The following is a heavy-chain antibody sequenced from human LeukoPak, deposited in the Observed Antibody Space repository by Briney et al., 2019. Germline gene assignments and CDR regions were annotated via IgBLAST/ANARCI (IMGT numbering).Heavy chain of an antibody. Sequence: SETLSLTCTVSGGSISSYYWSWIRQPPGKGLEWIGYIYYSGSTNYNPSLKSRVTISVDTSKNQFSLKLSSATAADTAVYYCARGYYGSGSSPNFDYWGQGTLVTVSS. V-gene: IGHV4-59*01. CDR2: IYYSGST. D-gene: IGHD3-10*01. J-gene: IGHJ4*02. CDR3: ARGYYGSGSSPNFDY. CDR1: GGSISSYY.